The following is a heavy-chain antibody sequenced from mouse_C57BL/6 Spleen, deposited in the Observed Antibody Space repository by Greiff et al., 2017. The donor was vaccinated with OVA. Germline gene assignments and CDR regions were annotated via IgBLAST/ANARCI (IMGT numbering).Heavy chain of an antibody. CDR3: ARWWDRNYAMDY. Sequence: QVQLKQSGAELVRPGTSVKMSCKASGYTFTNYWIGWAKQRPGHGLEWIGDIYPGGGYTNYNEKFKGKATLTADKSSSTAYMQFSSLTSEDSAIYYCARWWDRNYAMDYWGQGTSVTVSS. V-gene: IGHV1-63*01. CDR1: GYTFTNYW. J-gene: IGHJ4*01. D-gene: IGHD3-3*01. CDR2: IYPGGGYT.